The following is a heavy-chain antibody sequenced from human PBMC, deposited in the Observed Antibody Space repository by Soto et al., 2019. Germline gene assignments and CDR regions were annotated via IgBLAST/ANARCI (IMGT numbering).Heavy chain of an antibody. CDR3: ASSTRSDSSGWYDDDAFDI. CDR1: GGSISSGGYY. V-gene: IGHV4-31*03. D-gene: IGHD6-19*01. CDR2: IYYSGST. Sequence: LSLTCTVSGGSISSGGYYWSWIRQHPGKGLEWIGYIYYSGSTYYNPSLKSRVTISVDTSKNQFSLKLSSVTAADTAVFYCASSTRSDSSGWYDDDAFDIWGQGTMVTVSS. J-gene: IGHJ3*02.